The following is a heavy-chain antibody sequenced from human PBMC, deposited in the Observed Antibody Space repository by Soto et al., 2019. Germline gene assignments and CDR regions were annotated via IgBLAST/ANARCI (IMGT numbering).Heavy chain of an antibody. D-gene: IGHD2-21*02. CDR2: INAGNGNT. CDR1: GYTFTSYA. V-gene: IGHV1-3*01. J-gene: IGHJ4*02. CDR3: ARGGHIAVVTASFDY. Sequence: ASVKVSCKASGYTFTSYAMHWVRQAPGQRLEWMGWINAGNGNTKYSQKFQGRVTITRDTSTSTAFMELSSLRSADTAVYYCARGGHIAVVTASFDYWGQGTLVTVS.